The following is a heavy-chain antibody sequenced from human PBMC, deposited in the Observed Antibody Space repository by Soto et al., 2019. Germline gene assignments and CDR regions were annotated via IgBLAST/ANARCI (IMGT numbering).Heavy chain of an antibody. J-gene: IGHJ4*02. CDR2: ISGSGGST. CDR1: GFTFSSYA. Sequence: GGSLRLSCAASGFTFSSYAMSWVRQAPGKGLEWVSAISGSGGSTYYADSVKGRFTISRDNSKNTLYLQMNSLRAEDTAVYYCAKLFQNPYDILTGYLGKFDYWGQGTLVTVSS. D-gene: IGHD3-9*01. V-gene: IGHV3-23*01. CDR3: AKLFQNPYDILTGYLGKFDY.